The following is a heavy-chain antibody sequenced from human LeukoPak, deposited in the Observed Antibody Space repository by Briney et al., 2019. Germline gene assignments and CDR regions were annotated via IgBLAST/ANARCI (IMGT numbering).Heavy chain of an antibody. CDR1: GFTFDDYA. CDR3: VKDKSGSYLDY. V-gene: IGHV3-9*01. J-gene: IGHJ4*02. CDR2: ISWSSGSI. D-gene: IGHD1-26*01. Sequence: GGSLRLSCAASGFTFDDYAMHWVRQAPGKGLEWVSGISWSSGSIGYADSVKGRFTISRDNAKNSLYLQMNSLRAEDTALYYCVKDKSGSYLDYWGQGTLVTVSS.